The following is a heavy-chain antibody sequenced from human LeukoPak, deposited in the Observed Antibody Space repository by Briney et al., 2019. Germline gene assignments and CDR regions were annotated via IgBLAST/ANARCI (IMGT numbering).Heavy chain of an antibody. J-gene: IGHJ5*02. Sequence: PGGSLRLSCAASGFTFSDYYMSWIRQAPGKGLEWVSAISGSGGTTYYAGSVKGRFTISRDSSKNTLYLQMNSLRAEDTAVYYCAKESAFGPANNWFDPWGQGTLVTVSS. D-gene: IGHD3-10*01. V-gene: IGHV3-23*01. CDR3: AKESAFGPANNWFDP. CDR2: ISGSGGTT. CDR1: GFTFSDYY.